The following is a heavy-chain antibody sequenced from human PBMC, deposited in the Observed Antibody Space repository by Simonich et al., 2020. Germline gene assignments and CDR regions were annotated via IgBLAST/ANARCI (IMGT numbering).Heavy chain of an antibody. CDR3: ARHYYDSSGYFDY. D-gene: IGHD3-22*01. CDR1: GYSISSGYY. Sequence: QVQLQESGPGLVKPSETLSLTCAVSGYSISSGYYWGWIRQPPGKGLEWFGSIYHSGSTYYNPSLRIRVTISVDTSKNQFSLKLSSVTAADTAVYYCARHYYDSSGYFDYWGQGTLVTVSS. J-gene: IGHJ4*02. V-gene: IGHV4-38-2*01. CDR2: IYHSGST.